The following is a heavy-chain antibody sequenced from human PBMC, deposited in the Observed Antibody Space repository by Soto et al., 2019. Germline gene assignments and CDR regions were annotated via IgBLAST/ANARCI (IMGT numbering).Heavy chain of an antibody. CDR3: VREWGDNWFDP. J-gene: IGHJ5*02. D-gene: IGHD1-26*01. V-gene: IGHV4-30-4*01. CDR1: GGSISSGDYY. CDR2: IYYSGST. Sequence: PSETLSLTCTVSGGSISSGDYYWSWIRQPPGKGLEWIGYIYYSGSTFYNPSLKNRVTISLDTSKIQLSLKLSSVTAAYTAVYYCVREWGDNWFDPWGQGTLVTVSS.